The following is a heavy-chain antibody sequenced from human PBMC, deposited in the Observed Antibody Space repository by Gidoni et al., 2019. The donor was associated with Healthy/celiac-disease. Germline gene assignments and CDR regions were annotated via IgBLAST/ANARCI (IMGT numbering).Heavy chain of an antibody. D-gene: IGHD2-21*01. V-gene: IGHV3-11*06. J-gene: IGHJ4*02. CDR3: ARDRKRGQMVIVDY. CDR2: ISSSSSYT. Sequence: QVQLVESGGGLVKPGGSLRLSCAASGFTFSDYYMSWIRQAPGKGLEWVSYISSSSSYTNYADSVKGRFTISRDNAKNSRYLQMNSLRAEDTAVYYCARDRKRGQMVIVDYWGQGTLVTVSS. CDR1: GFTFSDYY.